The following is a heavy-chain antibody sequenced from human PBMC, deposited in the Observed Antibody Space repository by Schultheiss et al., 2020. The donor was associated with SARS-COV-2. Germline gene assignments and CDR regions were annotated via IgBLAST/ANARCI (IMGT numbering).Heavy chain of an antibody. J-gene: IGHJ5*02. D-gene: IGHD6-13*01. CDR1: GFTFSSYW. V-gene: IGHV3-30-3*01. CDR3: ARARAEQHLPFSWGPIPHPTTWFDP. CDR2: ISYDTTKQ. Sequence: GGSLRLSCAASGFTFSSYWMSWVRQAPGKGLEWLTFISYDTTKQYYADSVKGRFTVSRDNAGNTLYLQMNNLRVEDTAIYYCARARAEQHLPFSWGPIPHPTTWFDPWGQGTLVTVSS.